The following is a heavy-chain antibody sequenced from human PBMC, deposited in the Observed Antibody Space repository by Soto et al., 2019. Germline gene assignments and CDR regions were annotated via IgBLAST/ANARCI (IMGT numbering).Heavy chain of an antibody. V-gene: IGHV1-2*02. CDR1: GYTFTGYY. J-gene: IGHJ6*02. Sequence: QVQLVQSGAEVKKPGASVKVSCKASGYTFTGYYMHWVRQAPGQGLEWMGWINPNSGGTNYAQKFQGRVTMTRDTSISTAYMELSRLRSDDTAVYYCARRSGSGGPYYGMDVWGQGTTVTVSS. D-gene: IGHD2-15*01. CDR2: INPNSGGT. CDR3: ARRSGSGGPYYGMDV.